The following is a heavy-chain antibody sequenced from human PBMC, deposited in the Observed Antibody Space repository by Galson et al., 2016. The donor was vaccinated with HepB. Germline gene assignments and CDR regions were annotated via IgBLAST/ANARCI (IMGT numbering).Heavy chain of an antibody. Sequence: SLRLSCAVSGFTFSRYGMHWVRQAPGKGLEWVAVISYEGSIKFYVDSVKGRFTISRDNSKNTLFMEMNSLRSEDTAVYYCAKDVGTSQYDSSGYFNRWGQGTLVTVSS. D-gene: IGHD3-22*01. J-gene: IGHJ4*02. CDR3: AKDVGTSQYDSSGYFNR. CDR2: ISYEGSIK. CDR1: GFTFSRYG. V-gene: IGHV3-30*18.